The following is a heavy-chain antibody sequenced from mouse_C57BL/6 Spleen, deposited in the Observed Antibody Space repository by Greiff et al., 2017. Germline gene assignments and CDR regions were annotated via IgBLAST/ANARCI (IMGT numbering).Heavy chain of an antibody. Sequence: EVKVVESGGGLVKPGGSLKLSCAASGFTFSSYAMSWVRQTPEKRLEWVATISDGGSYTYYPDNVKGRFTISRDNAKNNLYLQMSHLKYEDTAMYYCARGGETGFDYWGQGTTLTVSS. CDR1: GFTFSSYA. CDR3: ARGGETGFDY. CDR2: ISDGGSYT. J-gene: IGHJ2*01. D-gene: IGHD4-1*01. V-gene: IGHV5-4*03.